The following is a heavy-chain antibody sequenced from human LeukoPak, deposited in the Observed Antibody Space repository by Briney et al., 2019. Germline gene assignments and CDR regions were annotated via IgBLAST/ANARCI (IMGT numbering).Heavy chain of an antibody. CDR3: AKAWWNSHLGFDC. V-gene: IGHV3-23*01. CDR2: ISDSGGST. J-gene: IGHJ4*02. D-gene: IGHD2-15*01. CDR1: GFTFNKYA. Sequence: GGSLRLSCAASGFTFNKYAMSWVRQAPGKGLEWVSGISDSGGSTYYADSVKGRFIISRGNSKNTLYLQMNSLRAEDTALYYCAKAWWNSHLGFDCWGQGTLVTVSS.